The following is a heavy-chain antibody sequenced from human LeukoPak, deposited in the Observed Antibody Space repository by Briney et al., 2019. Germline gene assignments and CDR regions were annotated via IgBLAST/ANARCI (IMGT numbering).Heavy chain of an antibody. CDR1: GFSFSTYA. Sequence: PGRSLRLSCAASGFSFSTYAMHWVRQAPGKGLEWVAVISYDGSSKYYADSVKGRFTISRDNSKNTLYLQMNSLRAEDTAVYYCAKTNWFDPWGQGTLVTVSS. CDR3: AKTNWFDP. V-gene: IGHV3-30-3*01. CDR2: ISYDGSSK. J-gene: IGHJ5*02.